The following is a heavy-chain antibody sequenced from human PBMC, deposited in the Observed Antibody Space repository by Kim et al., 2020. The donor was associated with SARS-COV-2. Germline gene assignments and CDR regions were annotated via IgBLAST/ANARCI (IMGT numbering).Heavy chain of an antibody. CDR1: GFTFSSYA. D-gene: IGHD2-21*02. J-gene: IGHJ4*02. V-gene: IGHV3-23*01. CDR2: ISASGGDT. CDR3: AKVTAITAPFYDY. Sequence: GGSLRLSCAASGFTFSSYALSWVRQAPGKGLEWVSGISASGGDTSYADSVQGRFTISRDNSKNALNLEMNSLGVEDTALYYCAKVTAITAPFYDYWGQGTPVTVSS.